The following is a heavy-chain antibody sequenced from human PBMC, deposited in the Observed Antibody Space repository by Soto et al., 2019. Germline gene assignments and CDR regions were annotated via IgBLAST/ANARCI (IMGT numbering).Heavy chain of an antibody. V-gene: IGHV4-38-2*01. CDR2: IYHSGST. CDR1: GYSISSGYY. D-gene: IGHD1-26*01. Sequence: SETLSLTCAVSGYSISSGYYWGWIRQPPGKGLEWIGNIYHSGSTYYNPSLRSRVTISGDTSKNQFSLELSSVTAADTAVYYCARASHYGATPNFDYWGQGTLVTVSS. CDR3: ARASHYGATPNFDY. J-gene: IGHJ4*02.